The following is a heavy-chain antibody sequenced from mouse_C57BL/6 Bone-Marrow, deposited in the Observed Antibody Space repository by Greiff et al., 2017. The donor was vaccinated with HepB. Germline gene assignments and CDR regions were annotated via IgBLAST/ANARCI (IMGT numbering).Heavy chain of an antibody. Sequence: QVHVKQSGPELVRPGVSVKISCKGSGYTFTDYAMHWVKQSHAKSLEWIGVISTYYGDASYNQKFKDKATMTVDKSSSTAYMEIARLPSEDSAVYYCARGGGGYYFDYWGQGTTLTVSS. CDR2: ISTYYGDA. CDR3: ARGGGGYYFDY. V-gene: IGHV1-67*01. J-gene: IGHJ2*01. CDR1: GYTFTDYA.